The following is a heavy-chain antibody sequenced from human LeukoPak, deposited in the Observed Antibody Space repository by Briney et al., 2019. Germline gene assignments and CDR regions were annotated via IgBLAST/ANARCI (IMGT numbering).Heavy chain of an antibody. CDR1: GGSISSYY. CDR3: ARGGGSSGGYVKDYYYYYMDV. CDR2: IYYSGST. J-gene: IGHJ6*03. D-gene: IGHD5-12*01. Sequence: SETLSLTCTVSGGSISSYYWSWIRQPPGKGLEWIGYIYYSGSTNYNPSLKSRVTISVDTSKNQFSLKLSSVTAADTAVYYCARGGGSSGGYVKDYYYYYMDVWGKGTTVTVSS. V-gene: IGHV4-59*01.